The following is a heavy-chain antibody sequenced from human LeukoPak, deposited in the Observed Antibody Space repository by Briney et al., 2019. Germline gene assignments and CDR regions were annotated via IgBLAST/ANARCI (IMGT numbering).Heavy chain of an antibody. D-gene: IGHD3-22*01. Sequence: SETLSLTCAVSGGSISRYYWTWIRQPPGKALEWIGYISYSGSTNYHPSLKSRVTISVDTSKNQFSLKLSSVTAADTAVYFCARGPYSYDSSGAFDIWGQGTMVTVSS. J-gene: IGHJ3*02. CDR2: ISYSGST. CDR1: GGSISRYY. CDR3: ARGPYSYDSSGAFDI. V-gene: IGHV4-59*08.